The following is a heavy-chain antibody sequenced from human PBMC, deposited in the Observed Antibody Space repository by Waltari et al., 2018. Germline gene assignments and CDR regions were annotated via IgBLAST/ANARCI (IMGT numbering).Heavy chain of an antibody. CDR2: ISSSSSSI. V-gene: IGHV3-48*04. CDR1: GFTFSSYA. J-gene: IGHJ4*02. D-gene: IGHD2-21*01. Sequence: EVQLVESGGGLVQPGESLRLSCAASGFTFSSYAMTWVRQAPGKGLEWVSYISSSSSSIYYADSVKGRFTISRDNAKNSLYLQMNSLRAEDTAVYYCTRTRGGDDYWGQGTLVTVSS. CDR3: TRTRGGDDY.